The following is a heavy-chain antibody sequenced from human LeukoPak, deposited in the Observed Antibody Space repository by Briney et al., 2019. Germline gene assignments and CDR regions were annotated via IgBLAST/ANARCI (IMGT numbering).Heavy chain of an antibody. Sequence: GGSLRLSCAASGFTFSSYGMHWVRQAPGKGLEWVAVISYDGSNKYYADSVKGRFTISRDNSKNTLYLQMNSLRAEDTAVYYCAKPFLTGYCYYGMDVWGQGTTVTVSS. CDR3: AKPFLTGYCYYGMDV. V-gene: IGHV3-30*18. CDR2: ISYDGSNK. J-gene: IGHJ6*02. CDR1: GFTFSSYG. D-gene: IGHD3-9*01.